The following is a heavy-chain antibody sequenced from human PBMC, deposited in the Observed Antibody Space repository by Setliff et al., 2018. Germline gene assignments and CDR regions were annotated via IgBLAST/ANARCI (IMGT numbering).Heavy chain of an antibody. CDR2: TIPMFGST. V-gene: IGHV1-69*05. Sequence: GASVKVSCKASGGTFSSYGISWVRQAPGQGLEWMGGTIPMFGSTKYAQKFQERVTIIKDESTSTAYMEVSSLKSEDSAVYYCARASRFGTIVYKGDYYMDVWGKGTTVTVSS. J-gene: IGHJ6*03. CDR1: GGTFSSYG. CDR3: ARASRFGTIVYKGDYYMDV. D-gene: IGHD3-10*01.